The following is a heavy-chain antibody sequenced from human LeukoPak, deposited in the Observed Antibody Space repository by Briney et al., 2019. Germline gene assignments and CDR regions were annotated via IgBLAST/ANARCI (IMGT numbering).Heavy chain of an antibody. CDR2: IYYSGST. J-gene: IGHJ5*02. CDR1: GGSISSYY. Sequence: SETLSLTCTVSGGSISSYYWSWIRQPPGKGLEWIGYIYYSGSTNYNPSLKSRATISVDTSKSQFSLKLSSVTAADTAVYYCARTSSGWKNNWFDPWGQGTLVTVSS. V-gene: IGHV4-59*01. CDR3: ARTSSGWKNNWFDP. D-gene: IGHD6-19*01.